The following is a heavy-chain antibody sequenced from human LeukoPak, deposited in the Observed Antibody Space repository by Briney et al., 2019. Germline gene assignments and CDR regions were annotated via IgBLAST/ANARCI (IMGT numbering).Heavy chain of an antibody. Sequence: GSLRLSCAASGFTFSSYEMNWVRQAPGKGLEWVSYISSSGSTIYYADSVKGRFTISRDNAKNSLYLQMNSLRAEDTAVYYCARLTGMGLPDYWGQGTLVTVSS. CDR1: GFTFSSYE. D-gene: IGHD3-9*01. CDR3: ARLTGMGLPDY. CDR2: ISSSGSTI. V-gene: IGHV3-48*03. J-gene: IGHJ4*02.